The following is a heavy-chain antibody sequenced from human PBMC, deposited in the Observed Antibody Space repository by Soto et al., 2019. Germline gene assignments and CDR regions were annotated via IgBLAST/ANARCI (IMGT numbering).Heavy chain of an antibody. J-gene: IGHJ6*02. CDR3: ARDIVVVPAATSYGMDV. CDR2: IIPIFGTA. D-gene: IGHD2-2*01. Sequence: SVKVSCKASGGTFSSYAISWVRQAPGQGLEWMGGIIPIFGTANYAQKFQGIVTITADKSTSTAYMELSSLRSEDTAVYYCARDIVVVPAATSYGMDVWRQGTTVTVSS. V-gene: IGHV1-69*06. CDR1: GGTFSSYA.